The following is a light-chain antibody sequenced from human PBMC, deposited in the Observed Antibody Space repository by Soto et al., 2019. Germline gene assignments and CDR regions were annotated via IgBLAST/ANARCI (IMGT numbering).Light chain of an antibody. CDR3: SSYTSSSTV. CDR1: SSDVGSYNR. V-gene: IGLV2-18*02. Sequence: QSVLTQPPSVSGSPGQSVTISCTGTSSDVGSYNRVSWYQQPPGTAPKLMIYEVSNRPSGVPDRFSGSKSGNTASLTISGLQAEDEADYYCSSYTSSSTVFGGGTMVTVL. J-gene: IGLJ2*01. CDR2: EVS.